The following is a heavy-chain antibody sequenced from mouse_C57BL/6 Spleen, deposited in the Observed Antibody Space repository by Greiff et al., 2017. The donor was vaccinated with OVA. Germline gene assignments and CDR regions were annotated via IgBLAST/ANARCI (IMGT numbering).Heavy chain of an antibody. CDR1: GYAFSSSW. J-gene: IGHJ4*01. Sequence: QVQLQQSGPELVKPGASVKISCKASGYAFSSSWMSWVKQRPGKGLEWIGRIYPGDGDTNYNGKFKGKATLTADKSSSTAYMQLSSLTSEDSAVYFCAKEYYYARDYWGQGTSVTVSS. D-gene: IGHD5-1*01. CDR2: IYPGDGDT. CDR3: AKEYYYARDY. V-gene: IGHV1-82*01.